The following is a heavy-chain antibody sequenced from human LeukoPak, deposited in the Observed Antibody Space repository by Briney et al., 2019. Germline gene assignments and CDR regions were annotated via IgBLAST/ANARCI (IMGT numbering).Heavy chain of an antibody. V-gene: IGHV4-39*01. D-gene: IGHD3-9*01. CDR3: ASLYFESGGHLEFDY. Sequence: PSETLSLTCTVSSGSISSPSYYWGWIRQPPGKGLEWIGNIYYSGNTYYNPSLQSRVTMSVDTSKQRFSLRLNSVTAADRAVYYCASLYFESGGHLEFDYWGQGILVTVSS. CDR1: SGSISSPSYY. J-gene: IGHJ4*02. CDR2: IYYSGNT.